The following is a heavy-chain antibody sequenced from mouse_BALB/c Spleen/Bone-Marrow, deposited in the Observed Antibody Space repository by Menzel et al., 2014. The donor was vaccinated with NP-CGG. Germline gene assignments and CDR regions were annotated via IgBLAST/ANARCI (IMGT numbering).Heavy chain of an antibody. Sequence: EVKLMESGGGLVQPGGSPRLSCATSGFTFTDYYMSWVRQPPGKALEWLGFIRNKAKGYTSENSASVKGRFTISRDNSQSILYLQMNTLRAEDSATYYCARDINYDIYWYFDDWGAGTTVTVSS. D-gene: IGHD2-4*01. CDR2: IRNKAKGYTS. V-gene: IGHV7-3*02. CDR3: ARDINYDIYWYFDD. J-gene: IGHJ1*01. CDR1: GFTFTDYY.